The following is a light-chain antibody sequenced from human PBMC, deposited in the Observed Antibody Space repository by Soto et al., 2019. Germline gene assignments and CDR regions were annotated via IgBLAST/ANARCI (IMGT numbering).Light chain of an antibody. CDR1: SSDFGTYNL. CDR3: CSYAGSSTVYV. Sequence: QSALTQPASVSGSPGQSITISCTGTSSDFGTYNLVSWYQHHPGKAPKLMIYDVTKRPSGVSNRFSGSKSGNTASLTISGLQAEDEADYYCCSYAGSSTVYVFGTGTKVTVL. J-gene: IGLJ1*01. CDR2: DVT. V-gene: IGLV2-23*02.